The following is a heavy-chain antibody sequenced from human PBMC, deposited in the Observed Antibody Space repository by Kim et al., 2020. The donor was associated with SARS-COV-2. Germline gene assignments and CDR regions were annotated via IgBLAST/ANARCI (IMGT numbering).Heavy chain of an antibody. CDR2: INAGNGNT. J-gene: IGHJ4*01. Sequence: ASVQVSCKSSGYTFTSYAMHWVRQAPGQRLEWMGWINAGNGNTKYSQKFQGRVTITRDTSAGTAYTELSSMRSEDRTVYYCARAPLPAQLGRLPRGLFDYWGAATLVTVS. CDR3: ARAPLPAQLGRLPRGLFDY. CDR1: GYTFTSYA. D-gene: IGHD2-2*01. V-gene: IGHV1-3*01.